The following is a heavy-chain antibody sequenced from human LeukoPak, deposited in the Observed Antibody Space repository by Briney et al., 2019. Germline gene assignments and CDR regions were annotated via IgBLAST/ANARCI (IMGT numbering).Heavy chain of an antibody. CDR2: ISSSSSYI. Sequence: GGSLRLSCAASGFTFSSYSMNWVRQAPGKGLEWVSSISSSSSYIYYADSVKGRFTISRDNAKNSLYLQMNSLRAEDTAVYYCASSTSYYYGSGSFYGMDVWGKRTTVTVSS. CDR3: ASSTSYYYGSGSFYGMDV. CDR1: GFTFSSYS. J-gene: IGHJ6*04. V-gene: IGHV3-21*01. D-gene: IGHD3-10*01.